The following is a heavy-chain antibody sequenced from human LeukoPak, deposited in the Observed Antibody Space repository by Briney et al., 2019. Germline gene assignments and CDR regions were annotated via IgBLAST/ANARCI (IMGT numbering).Heavy chain of an antibody. V-gene: IGHV1-69*01. D-gene: IGHD4-17*01. Sequence: SVKVSCKASGGTFSSYAISWVRQAPGQGLEWMGGIIPIFGTANYAQKFQGRVTITADESTSTAYMELSSLRSEDTAVYYCAADPYGDYVYPCGMDVWGQGTTVTVSS. CDR1: GGTFSSYA. J-gene: IGHJ6*02. CDR3: AADPYGDYVYPCGMDV. CDR2: IIPIFGTA.